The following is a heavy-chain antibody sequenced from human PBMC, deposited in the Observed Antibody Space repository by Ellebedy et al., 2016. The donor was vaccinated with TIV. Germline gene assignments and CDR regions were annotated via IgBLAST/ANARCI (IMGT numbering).Heavy chain of an antibody. Sequence: GESLKISCAASGFTFSSYWMSWVRQAPGKGLEWVANIKQDGSEKYYVDSVKGRFTISRDNAKNSLYLQMNSLRAEDTAVYYCARDFVSGYYYVVDSLNWFDPWGQGTLVTVSS. CDR2: IKQDGSEK. D-gene: IGHD3-22*01. CDR1: GFTFSSYW. V-gene: IGHV3-7*01. CDR3: ARDFVSGYYYVVDSLNWFDP. J-gene: IGHJ5*02.